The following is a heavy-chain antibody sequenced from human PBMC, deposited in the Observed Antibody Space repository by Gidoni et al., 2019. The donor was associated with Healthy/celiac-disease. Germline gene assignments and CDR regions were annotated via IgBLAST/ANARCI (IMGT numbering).Heavy chain of an antibody. CDR3: ARVGARRTYPLSV. J-gene: IGHJ4*02. V-gene: IGHV1-8*01. CDR2: MNPNSGNT. D-gene: IGHD1-26*01. Sequence: QVPLVQSGAEVKKPGASVKVSCKASGYTFTSYDINWVRQATGQGLEWMGWMNPNSGNTGYARKFQGRVTMTRNTSISTAYLELSSLRSEDPAVYYCARVGARRTYPLSVWGQGTLVTVSS. CDR1: GYTFTSYD.